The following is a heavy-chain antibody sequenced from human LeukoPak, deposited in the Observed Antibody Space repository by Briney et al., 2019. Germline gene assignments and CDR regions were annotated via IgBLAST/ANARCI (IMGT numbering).Heavy chain of an antibody. J-gene: IGHJ3*02. CDR1: GGSISSSNW. CDR3: AGDSGSGSYYKNAFDI. D-gene: IGHD3-10*01. V-gene: IGHV4-4*02. Sequence: SETLSLTCAVSGGSISSSNWWSWVRQPPGKGLEWIGEIYHGGSTNYNPSLKSRVTISVDKSKNQFSLKLSSVTAADTAVYYCAGDSGSGSYYKNAFDIWGQGTMVTVSS. CDR2: IYHGGST.